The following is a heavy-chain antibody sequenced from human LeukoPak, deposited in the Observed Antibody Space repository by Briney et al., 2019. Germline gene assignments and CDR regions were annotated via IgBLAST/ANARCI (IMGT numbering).Heavy chain of an antibody. Sequence: GASVKVSCKVSGYTLTELSMHWVRQAPGKGLEWMGGFDPEDGETIYAQKFQGRVTMTEDTSTDTAYMELSSLRSEDTAVYYCATDRPSGGHKIDAFDIWGQGTMVTVSS. CDR1: GYTLTELS. D-gene: IGHD3-10*01. CDR2: FDPEDGET. V-gene: IGHV1-24*01. CDR3: ATDRPSGGHKIDAFDI. J-gene: IGHJ3*02.